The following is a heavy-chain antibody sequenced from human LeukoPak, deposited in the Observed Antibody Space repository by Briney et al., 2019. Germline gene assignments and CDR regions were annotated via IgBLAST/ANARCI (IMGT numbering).Heavy chain of an antibody. CDR1: GYTFTGYY. CDR2: INPNSGGT. J-gene: IGHJ4*02. CDR3: AKDKGVGSIFGVVIID. D-gene: IGHD3-3*01. Sequence: ASVKVSCKASGYTFTGYYMHWVRQAPGQGLEWMGWINPNSGGTNYAQKFQGWVTMTRDTSISTAYMELSRLRSDDTAVYYCAKDKGVGSIFGVVIIDWGQGTLVTVSS. V-gene: IGHV1-2*04.